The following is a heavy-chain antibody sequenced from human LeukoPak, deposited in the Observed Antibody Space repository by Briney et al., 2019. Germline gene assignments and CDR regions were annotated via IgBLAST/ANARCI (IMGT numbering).Heavy chain of an antibody. CDR2: ISGSGGST. Sequence: PGASLRLSCAASGFTFSSYAMSWVCQAPGKGLEWVSAISGSGGSTYYADSVKGRFTISRDNSKNTLYLQMNSLRAEDTAVYYCAKQSGENSNYDYWGQGTLVTVSS. D-gene: IGHD4-11*01. V-gene: IGHV3-23*01. CDR1: GFTFSSYA. J-gene: IGHJ4*02. CDR3: AKQSGENSNYDY.